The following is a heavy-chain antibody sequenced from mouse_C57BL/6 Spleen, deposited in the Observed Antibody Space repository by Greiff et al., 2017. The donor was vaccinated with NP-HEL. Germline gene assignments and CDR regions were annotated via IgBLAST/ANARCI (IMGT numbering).Heavy chain of an antibody. D-gene: IGHD1-1*01. CDR3: ASRNLREWYFDV. CDR2: IHPNSGST. CDR1: GYTFTSYW. Sequence: VQLQQSGAELVKPGASVKLSCKASGYTFTSYWMHWVKQRPGQGLEWIGMIHPNSGSTNYNEKFKSKATLTVDKSSSTAYMQLSSLTSEDSAVYYCASRNLREWYFDVWGTGTTVTVSS. V-gene: IGHV1-64*01. J-gene: IGHJ1*03.